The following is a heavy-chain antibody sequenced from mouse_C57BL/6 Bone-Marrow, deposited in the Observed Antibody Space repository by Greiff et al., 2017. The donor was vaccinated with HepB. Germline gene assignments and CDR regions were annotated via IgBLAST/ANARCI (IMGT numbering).Heavy chain of an antibody. CDR1: GYTFTSYW. J-gene: IGHJ4*01. CDR2: INPSSGYT. CDR3: ARGGLYYSDSLAMDY. D-gene: IGHD2-13*01. V-gene: IGHV1-7*01. Sequence: VKLVESGAELAKPGASVKLSCKASGYTFTSYWMHWVKQRPGQGLEWIGYINPSSGYTKYTQKFKDKATLTADNSSSTAYMLLSSLTYEDSAVYYCARGGLYYSDSLAMDYWGQGTSVTVSS.